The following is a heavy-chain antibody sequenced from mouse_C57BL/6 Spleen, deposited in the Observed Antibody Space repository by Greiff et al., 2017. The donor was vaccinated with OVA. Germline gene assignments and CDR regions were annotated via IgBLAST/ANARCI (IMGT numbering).Heavy chain of an antibody. J-gene: IGHJ4*01. Sequence: VQLQQSGPELVKPGASVKLSCKASGYTFTSYDINWVKQRPGQGLEWIGWIYPRDGSTKYNEKLKGKATLTVDTSSSTAYMELHSLTSEDSAVYVCARSGYYGSSGEEYYAMDYWGQGTSVTVSS. CDR1: GYTFTSYD. D-gene: IGHD1-1*01. CDR3: ARSGYYGSSGEEYYAMDY. V-gene: IGHV1-85*01. CDR2: IYPRDGST.